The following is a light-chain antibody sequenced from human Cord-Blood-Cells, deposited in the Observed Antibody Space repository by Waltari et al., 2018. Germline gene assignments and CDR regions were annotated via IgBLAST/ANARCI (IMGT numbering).Light chain of an antibody. CDR1: SSDVGSYNL. V-gene: IGLV2-23*02. J-gene: IGLJ3*02. CDR3: CSYAGSSTV. Sequence: QSALTQPASVSGSPGQSITISCTVTSSDVGSYNLVSWYQQHPGKAPKLMIYEVSKRPSGVSNRFAGSKSGNTSSLTISGRQAEDEADYYCCSYAGSSTVFGGGTKLTVL. CDR2: EVS.